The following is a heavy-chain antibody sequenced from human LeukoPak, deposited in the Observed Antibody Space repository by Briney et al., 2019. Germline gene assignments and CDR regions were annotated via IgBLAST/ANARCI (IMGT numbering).Heavy chain of an antibody. J-gene: IGHJ4*02. CDR3: AKGLYSSGWFYFDY. Sequence: GGSLRLSCAASGFTFSSYGMHWVRQAPGKGLEWVAFMSYDGSNKYYADSVKGRFTISRDNSKNTLYLQMNSLRAEDTAVYYCAKGLYSSGWFYFDYWGQGTLVTVSS. CDR2: MSYDGSNK. CDR1: GFTFSSYG. V-gene: IGHV3-30*18. D-gene: IGHD6-19*01.